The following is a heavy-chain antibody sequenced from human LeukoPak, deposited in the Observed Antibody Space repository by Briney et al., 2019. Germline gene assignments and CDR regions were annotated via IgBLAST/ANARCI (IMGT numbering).Heavy chain of an antibody. D-gene: IGHD3-10*01. V-gene: IGHV4-31*03. CDR3: ARVTYSGRDY. Sequence: SETLSLTCTVSGGPISSGGYYWSWIRQHPGKGLEWIGYIYYSGSTYYNPSLKSRVTISVDTSKNQFSLKLSSVTAADTAVYYCARVTYSGRDYWGQGTLVTVSS. CDR1: GGPISSGGYY. CDR2: IYYSGST. J-gene: IGHJ4*02.